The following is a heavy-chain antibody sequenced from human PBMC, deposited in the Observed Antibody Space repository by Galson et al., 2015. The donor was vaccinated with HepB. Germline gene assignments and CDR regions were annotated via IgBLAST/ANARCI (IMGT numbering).Heavy chain of an antibody. D-gene: IGHD3-3*01. CDR2: ISYDGSNK. CDR3: AKDCLRFLGTATHGMDV. Sequence: SLRLSCAASGFTFSSYGMHWVRQAPGKGLEWVAVISYDGSNKYYADSVKGRFTISRDNSKNTLYLQMNSLRAEDTAVYYCAKDCLRFLGTATHGMDVWGQGTTVTVSS. CDR1: GFTFSSYG. J-gene: IGHJ6*02. V-gene: IGHV3-30*18.